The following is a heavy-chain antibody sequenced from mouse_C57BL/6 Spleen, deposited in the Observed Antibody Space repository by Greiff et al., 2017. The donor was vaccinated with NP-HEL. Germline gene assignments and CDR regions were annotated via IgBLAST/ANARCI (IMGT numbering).Heavy chain of an antibody. V-gene: IGHV1-47*01. J-gene: IGHJ4*01. D-gene: IGHD1-1*01. CDR3: ATGGSSPYYAMDY. CDR2: FHPYNDDT. CDR1: GYTFTTYP. Sequence: VQVVESGAELVKPGASVKMSCKASGYTFTTYPIEWMKQNHGKSLEWIGDFHPYNDDTKYNEKFKGKATLTVEKSSSTVYLELSRLTSDDSAVYYCATGGSSPYYAMDYWGQGTSVTVSS.